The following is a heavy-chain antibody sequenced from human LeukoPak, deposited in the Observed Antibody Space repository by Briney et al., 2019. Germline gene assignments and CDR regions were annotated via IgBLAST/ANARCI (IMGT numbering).Heavy chain of an antibody. D-gene: IGHD2-8*01. CDR3: ARDRSKYVDY. V-gene: IGHV3-33*01. CDR1: GLNFRSSG. CDR2: IYYDGSNT. J-gene: IGHJ4*02. Sequence: GGSLRLSCVASGLNFRSSGMHWVRQAPGKGLEWVAVIYYDGSNTYYGDSVKGRFSISRDNSKNTVFPQMNSLRAEDTAVYYCARDRSKYVDYWGQGTLVTVSS.